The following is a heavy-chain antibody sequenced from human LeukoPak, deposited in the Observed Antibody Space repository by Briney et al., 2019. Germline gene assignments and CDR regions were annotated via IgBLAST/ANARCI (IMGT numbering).Heavy chain of an antibody. CDR3: VRGNDH. V-gene: IGHV3-48*02. CDR2: ISSSSSRTI. Sequence: GGSLRLSCAAAGFTFSSYSLNWVRQAPGKGLEWVSYISSSSSRTIYYADSVKGRFTISRDNAKNSVYLQMSSLRDEDTAVYHCVRGNDHWGQGTLVTVSS. CDR1: GFTFSSYS. J-gene: IGHJ5*02.